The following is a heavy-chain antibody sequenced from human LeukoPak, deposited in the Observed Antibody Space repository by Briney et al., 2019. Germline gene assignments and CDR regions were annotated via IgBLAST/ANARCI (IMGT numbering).Heavy chain of an antibody. D-gene: IGHD3-10*01. Sequence: GGSLRLSCAASGFTFSDYYMSWVRQAPGKGLEWVSYISSSGSTIYYADSVKGRFTISRDNAKNSLYLQMNSLRAEDTAVYYCARELSRDGNGEGGAYYYYGMDVWGQGTTVTVSS. CDR3: ARELSRDGNGEGGAYYYYGMDV. J-gene: IGHJ6*02. CDR2: ISSSGSTI. CDR1: GFTFSDYY. V-gene: IGHV3-11*01.